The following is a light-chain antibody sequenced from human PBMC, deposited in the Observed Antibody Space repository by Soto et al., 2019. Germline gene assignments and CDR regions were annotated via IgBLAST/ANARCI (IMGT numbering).Light chain of an antibody. J-gene: IGLJ2*01. Sequence: QSVLTQSPSASGTPGQRVTIACSGSTSNITSNTINWYQQLPGTAPKLLIYNNNQRPSGVPDRFSGSKSGTSASLAISGLQPEDEADYYCAAWHDSLKEVFGGGTKVTVL. CDR3: AAWHDSLKEV. CDR1: TSNITSNT. CDR2: NNN. V-gene: IGLV1-44*01.